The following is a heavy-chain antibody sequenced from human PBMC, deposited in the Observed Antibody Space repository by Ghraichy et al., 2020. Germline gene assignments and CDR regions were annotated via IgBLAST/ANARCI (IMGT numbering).Heavy chain of an antibody. V-gene: IGHV4-34*01. Sequence: SETLLTCAVYGGSFSGYYWSWIRQPPGKGLEWIGEINHSGSTNYNPSLKSRVTISVDTSKNQFSLKLSSVTAADTAVYYCARGGSWFGELLQREVYFDYWGQGTLVTVSS. D-gene: IGHD3-10*01. J-gene: IGHJ4*02. CDR2: INHSGST. CDR1: GGSFSGYY. CDR3: ARGGSWFGELLQREVYFDY.